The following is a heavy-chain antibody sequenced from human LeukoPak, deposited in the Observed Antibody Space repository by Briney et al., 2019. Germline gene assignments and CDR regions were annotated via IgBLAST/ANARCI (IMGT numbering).Heavy chain of an antibody. V-gene: IGHV3-23*01. Sequence: GGSLRLSCAASGFTFSSYAMSWVRQAPGKGLEWVSAISGSGGSTYYADSVKGRFTISRDNSKDTLYLQMNSLRAEDTAVYYCVAAGNYYYYMDVWGKGTTVTVSS. J-gene: IGHJ6*03. CDR1: GFTFSSYA. D-gene: IGHD6-25*01. CDR2: ISGSGGST. CDR3: VAAGNYYYYMDV.